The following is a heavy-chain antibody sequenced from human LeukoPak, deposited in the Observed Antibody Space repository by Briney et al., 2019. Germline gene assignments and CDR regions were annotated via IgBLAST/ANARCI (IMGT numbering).Heavy chain of an antibody. D-gene: IGHD2-21*02. CDR3: ARGVVTDDYYMDV. CDR1: GGSITSGRYY. Sequence: PSETLSLTCSVPGGSITSGRYYWTWIRQPAGKGLEWIGRLYTNDNTNYDPSLESRVSISVDTSKSQFYLQLTSVTAADTAVYFCARGVVTDDYYMDVWGKGITVIVSS. CDR2: LYTNDNT. J-gene: IGHJ6*03. V-gene: IGHV4-61*02.